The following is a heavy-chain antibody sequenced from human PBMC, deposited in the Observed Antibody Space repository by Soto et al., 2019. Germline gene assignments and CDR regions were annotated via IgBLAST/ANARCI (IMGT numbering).Heavy chain of an antibody. CDR1: GFTFSNYW. D-gene: IGHD3-10*01. V-gene: IGHV3-74*03. J-gene: IGHJ4*02. CDR2: IIGDGLYT. CDR3: ARVILGSGTANDH. Sequence: EVQLVESGGGLVQPGGSLILSCAASGFTFSNYWMVWVRQAPRKGLVWVPRIIGDGLYTTYADSVKGRFTISRDNAKNTVYLQINSLRVEDTAGYYCARVILGSGTANDHCGQGTLVTVSS.